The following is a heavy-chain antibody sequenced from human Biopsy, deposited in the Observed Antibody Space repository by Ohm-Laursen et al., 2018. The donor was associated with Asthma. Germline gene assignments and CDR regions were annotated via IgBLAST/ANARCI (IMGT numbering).Heavy chain of an antibody. V-gene: IGHV1-18*01. J-gene: IGHJ6*02. CDR3: ARAVDYSHYYGIDV. CDR1: GYTFNSAG. D-gene: IGHD3-10*01. CDR2: ISVYNGNT. Sequence: ASVKVSCKTSGYTFNSAGITWLRQAPGQGLEWMGWISVYNGNTKVAQKLQDRVTMITDTSTSTAYMELRSLRSDDTAVYFCARAVDYSHYYGIDVWGQGTTVTVS.